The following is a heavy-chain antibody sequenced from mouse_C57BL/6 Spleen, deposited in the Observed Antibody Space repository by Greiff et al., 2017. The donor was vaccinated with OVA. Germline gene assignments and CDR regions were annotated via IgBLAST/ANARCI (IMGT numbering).Heavy chain of an antibody. D-gene: IGHD1-1*01. Sequence: DVHLVESGPGLVKPSQSLSLTCSVTGYSITSGYYWNWIRQFPGNKLEWMGYISYDGSNNSNPSLKNRISITRDTSKNQFFLKLNSVTTEDTATYYCANYYGSSDWYFDVWGTGTTVTVSS. V-gene: IGHV3-6*01. CDR1: GYSITSGYY. CDR2: ISYDGSN. J-gene: IGHJ1*03. CDR3: ANYYGSSDWYFDV.